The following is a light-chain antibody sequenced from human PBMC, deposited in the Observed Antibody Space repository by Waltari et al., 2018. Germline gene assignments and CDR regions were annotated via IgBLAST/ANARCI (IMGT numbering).Light chain of an antibody. CDR2: LDY. CDR1: SSNIGSNS. Sequence: QSVLTQPPSASGTPGQRVSLSCSGSSSNIGSNSVNWYQQLPGTAPKLLIYLDYQRPSGVPDRFSGSKSGTSASLAISWLQSEDEADYYCAAWDDSLNAVIFGGGTKLTVL. CDR3: AAWDDSLNAVI. V-gene: IGLV1-44*01. J-gene: IGLJ2*01.